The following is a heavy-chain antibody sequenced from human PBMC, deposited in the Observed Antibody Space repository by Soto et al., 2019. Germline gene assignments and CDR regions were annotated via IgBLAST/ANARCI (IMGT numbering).Heavy chain of an antibody. J-gene: IGHJ6*02. Sequence: GSLRLSCAASGFTFSSYAMSWVRQAPGKGLEWVSAISGSGGSTYYADSVKGRFTISRDNSKNTLYLQMNSLRAEDTAVYYCAKDRIAVAGTSPAPEYYDYYYYGMDVWGQGTTVTVSS. D-gene: IGHD6-19*01. CDR1: GFTFSSYA. V-gene: IGHV3-23*01. CDR2: ISGSGGST. CDR3: AKDRIAVAGTSPAPEYYDYYYYGMDV.